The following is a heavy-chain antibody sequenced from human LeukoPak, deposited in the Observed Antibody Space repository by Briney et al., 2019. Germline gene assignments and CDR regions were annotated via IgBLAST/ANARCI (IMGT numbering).Heavy chain of an antibody. CDR1: GGPISSYY. CDR3: ARLELAYCGGDCYSGFDY. D-gene: IGHD2-21*02. Sequence: SEILSLTCTVSGGPISSYYWSWIRQPPGKGLEWIGYIYYSGSTNYNPSLKSRVTISVDTSKNQFSLKLSSVVAADTAVYYSARLELAYCGGDCYSGFDYWGQGTLVTVSS. V-gene: IGHV4-59*01. J-gene: IGHJ4*02. CDR2: IYYSGST.